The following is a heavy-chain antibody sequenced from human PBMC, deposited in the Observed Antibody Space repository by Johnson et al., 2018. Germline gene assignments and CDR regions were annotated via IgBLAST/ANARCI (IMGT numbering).Heavy chain of an antibody. CDR2: ISSDGRNK. J-gene: IGHJ3*02. CDR3: ASFIALAGTLMAFDI. CDR1: GFTFSNYG. Sequence: QVQLVQSGGGVVQPGRSLRLSCAASGFTFSNYGFHWVRQAPGKGLEWVSVISSDGRNKYYADSVKGRFTTSRDNSKNTLYLQMNSLRAEETAVYYCASFIALAGTLMAFDIWGQGTMVTVSS. D-gene: IGHD6-19*01. V-gene: IGHV3-30*03.